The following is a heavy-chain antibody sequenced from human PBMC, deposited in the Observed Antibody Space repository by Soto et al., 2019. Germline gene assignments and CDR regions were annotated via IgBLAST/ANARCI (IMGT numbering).Heavy chain of an antibody. CDR2: IIPIFGTA. D-gene: IGHD3-22*01. Sequence: SVKVSCKASGGTFSSYAISWVRQAPGQGLDWMGGIIPIFGTANYAQKFQGRVTITADESTSTAYMELSSLRSEDTAVYYCARDYYDSSGYYLGYYGMDVWGQGTTVTVSS. CDR1: GGTFSSYA. V-gene: IGHV1-69*13. J-gene: IGHJ6*02. CDR3: ARDYYDSSGYYLGYYGMDV.